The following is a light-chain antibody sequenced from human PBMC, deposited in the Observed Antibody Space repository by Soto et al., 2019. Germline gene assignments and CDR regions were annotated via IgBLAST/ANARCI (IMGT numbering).Light chain of an antibody. Sequence: DIQMTQSPSSLSASVGDRVTITCQAIQDITNHLHWYQQKPGKAPKLLIYDASNLETGVPSRFSGSGFGTDVTVIINNLQPEDFATYFCQHCPILPWTFGQGTKVEIK. CDR1: QDITNH. J-gene: IGKJ1*01. CDR3: QHCPILPWT. CDR2: DAS. V-gene: IGKV1-33*01.